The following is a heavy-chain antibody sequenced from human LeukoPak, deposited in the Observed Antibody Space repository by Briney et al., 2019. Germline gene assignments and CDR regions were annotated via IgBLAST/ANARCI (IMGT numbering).Heavy chain of an antibody. Sequence: GGSLRLSCASSGFTFSSYAMHWVRQAPGKGLEWVAVISYDGSNKYYADSVKGRFTISRDNSKNTLYLQMNSLRAEDTAVYYCATGEWEILWAFDIWGQGTMVTVSS. J-gene: IGHJ3*02. CDR3: ATGEWEILWAFDI. V-gene: IGHV3-30-3*01. D-gene: IGHD1-26*01. CDR2: ISYDGSNK. CDR1: GFTFSSYA.